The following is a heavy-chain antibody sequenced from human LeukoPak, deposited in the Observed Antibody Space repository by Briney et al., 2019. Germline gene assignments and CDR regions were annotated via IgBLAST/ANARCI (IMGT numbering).Heavy chain of an antibody. J-gene: IGHJ6*02. CDR1: GGSISSYY. D-gene: IGHD6-6*01. CDR3: ARDHIAARSGGYYYYGMDV. V-gene: IGHV4-59*01. Sequence: SETLSLTCTVSGGSISSYYWSWIRQPPGKGLEWIGYIYYSGSTNYNPSLKSRVTISVDTSKNQFSLKLSSVTAADTAVYYCARDHIAARSGGYYYYGMDVWGQGTTVTVSS. CDR2: IYYSGST.